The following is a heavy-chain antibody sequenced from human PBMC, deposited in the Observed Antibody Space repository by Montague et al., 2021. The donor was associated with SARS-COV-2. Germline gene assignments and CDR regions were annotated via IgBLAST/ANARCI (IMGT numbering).Heavy chain of an antibody. CDR3: AKDVYYGSGNYWQAFDY. CDR2: ISYNSENT. Sequence: SLRLSCAASGFTFGDYAMHWVRQTPGKGLEWVSGISYNSENTGYXDSXKGRFTISRDNAKNSLYLQMNSLRTDDTALYYCAKDVYYGSGNYWQAFDYWGQGTLVTVSS. V-gene: IGHV3-9*01. J-gene: IGHJ4*02. D-gene: IGHD3-10*01. CDR1: GFTFGDYA.